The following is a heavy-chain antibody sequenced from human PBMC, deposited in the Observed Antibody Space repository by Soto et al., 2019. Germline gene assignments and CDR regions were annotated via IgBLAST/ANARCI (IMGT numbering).Heavy chain of an antibody. CDR1: GFSFSTRGVG. D-gene: IGHD5-18*01. CDR3: SHRPRGYSYHFDY. CDR2: IYWDDDE. Sequence: QITLKESGPPLVKPTQTLTLTCTFSGFSFSTRGVGVAWIRQPPGKALEWLALIYWDDDEGYSPSLKSRLTINKHTSKHQVVLTMTNMDPVDTATYSCSHRPRGYSYHFDYWGQGTLVTVSS. J-gene: IGHJ4*02. V-gene: IGHV2-5*02.